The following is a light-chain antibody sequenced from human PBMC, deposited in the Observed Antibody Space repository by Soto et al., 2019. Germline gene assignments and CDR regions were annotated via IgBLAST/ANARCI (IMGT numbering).Light chain of an antibody. V-gene: IGLV1-44*01. CDR1: SSNIGANT. CDR2: NND. CDR3: AAWDDSLYGRV. J-gene: IGLJ1*01. Sequence: QSVLTQPPSASGTPGQRVTISCSGSSSNIGANTVNWYHQLPGTAPKLLITNNDQRPSGVPDRFSGSKSETSASLAISGLQSEDDADYYCAAWDDSLYGRVFGSGTKLTVL.